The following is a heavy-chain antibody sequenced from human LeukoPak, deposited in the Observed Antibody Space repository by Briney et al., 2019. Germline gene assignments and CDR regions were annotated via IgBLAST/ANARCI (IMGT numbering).Heavy chain of an antibody. J-gene: IGHJ3*01. Sequence: PGGSLRLSRAASGFTFSTYAMSWVRQVPGKGLEWVSGISNTAGFTYYADSVKGRFTISRDNSKNTLYLQLNSLRAEDTAVYYCAKSNYYCSDSCQPDDALDVWGQGTMVTLSS. V-gene: IGHV3-23*01. CDR3: AKSNYYCSDSCQPDDALDV. CDR1: GFTFSTYA. D-gene: IGHD2-15*01. CDR2: ISNTAGFT.